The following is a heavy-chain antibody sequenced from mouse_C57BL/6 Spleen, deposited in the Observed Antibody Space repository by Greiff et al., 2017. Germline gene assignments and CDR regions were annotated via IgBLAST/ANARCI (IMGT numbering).Heavy chain of an antibody. CDR1: GFNIKNTY. CDR2: IDPANGNT. Sequence: VQLQQSVAELVRPGASVKLSCTASGFNIKNTYMHWVKQRPEQGLEWIGRIDPANGNTKYAPKFQGKATITADTSSNTAYLQLSSLTSEDTAIYYCARRGDYYGSRSYWYCDVWGTGTTVTVSS. D-gene: IGHD1-1*01. V-gene: IGHV14-3*01. J-gene: IGHJ1*03. CDR3: ARRGDYYGSRSYWYCDV.